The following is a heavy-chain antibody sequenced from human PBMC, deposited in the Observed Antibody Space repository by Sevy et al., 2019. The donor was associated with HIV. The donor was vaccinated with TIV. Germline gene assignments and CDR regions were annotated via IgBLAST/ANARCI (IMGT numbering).Heavy chain of an antibody. D-gene: IGHD2-21*01. CDR1: GGSITSSGHY. V-gene: IGHV4-39*01. J-gene: IGHJ6*02. Sequence: SETLSLTCTVSGGSITSSGHYWGWIRQSPGKGLEWIWADYYVGNSYANPSLTSRVTISADTSKNLFSLSLTSLTAADTAIYYCARVAGGENYDYGIDVWGLGTSVTVSS. CDR2: DYYVGNS. CDR3: ARVAGGENYDYGIDV.